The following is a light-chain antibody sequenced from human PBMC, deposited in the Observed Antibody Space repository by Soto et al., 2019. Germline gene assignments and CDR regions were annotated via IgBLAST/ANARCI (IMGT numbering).Light chain of an antibody. CDR1: KLGNKY. J-gene: IGLJ2*01. V-gene: IGLV3-1*01. CDR3: QAWDSRSYVV. Sequence: SSELTQPPSVSVSPGQTAIITCSGDKLGNKYACWYQQKPGQSPVLVIYQDNKRPSGIPERFSGSNSGNTATLTLSGTQAMDEADYYCQAWDSRSYVVFGGGTKLTVL. CDR2: QDN.